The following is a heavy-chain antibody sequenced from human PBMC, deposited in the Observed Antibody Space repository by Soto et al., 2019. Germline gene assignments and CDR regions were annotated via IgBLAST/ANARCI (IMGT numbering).Heavy chain of an antibody. D-gene: IGHD2-8*01. CDR3: ARSIVYGGRYYFDY. Sequence: SETLSLTCTVSGGSISSYYWSWIRQPPGKGLEWIGYIYYSGSTNYNPSLKSRVTISVDTSKNQFSLKLSSVTAADTAVYYCARSIVYGGRYYFDYWGQGTLVTVSS. J-gene: IGHJ4*02. CDR2: IYYSGST. CDR1: GGSISSYY. V-gene: IGHV4-59*01.